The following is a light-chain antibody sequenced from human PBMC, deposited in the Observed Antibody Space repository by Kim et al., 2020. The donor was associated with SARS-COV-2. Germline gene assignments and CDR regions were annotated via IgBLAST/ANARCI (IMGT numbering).Light chain of an antibody. CDR2: GKN. CDR3: SSRDFGAYLVF. J-gene: IGLJ2*01. Sequence: ALGQTVRITCQGDNLRTYFASWYQQKPGQAPILVMFGKNNRPSGIPDRFSGSSSGNTASLTITGAQAEDEADYYCSSRDFGAYLVFFGGGTKVTVL. CDR1: NLRTYF. V-gene: IGLV3-19*01.